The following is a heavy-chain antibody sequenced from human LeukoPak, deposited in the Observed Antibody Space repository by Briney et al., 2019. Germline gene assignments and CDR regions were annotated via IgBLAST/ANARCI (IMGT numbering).Heavy chain of an antibody. CDR3: ARVNWNDVGSFAY. V-gene: IGHV3-48*02. J-gene: IGHJ4*02. Sequence: GGSLRLSCAASGFTFSNYIMNWVRQAPGKGLEWLSYISSSSSPIYYADSVKGRFTISRDNAKNSLYLQMNSLRDEDTGVYYCARVNWNDVGSFAYWGQGTLVTVSS. D-gene: IGHD1-20*01. CDR2: ISSSSSPI. CDR1: GFTFSNYI.